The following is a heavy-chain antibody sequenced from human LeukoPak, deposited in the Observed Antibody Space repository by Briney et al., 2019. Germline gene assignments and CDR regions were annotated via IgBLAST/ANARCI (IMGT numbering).Heavy chain of an antibody. V-gene: IGHV3-9*01. Sequence: GRSLRLSFAASGFTFDDYAMHWVRQAPGKGLEWVSGISWNSGSIGYAGSVKGRFTISRDNAKNSLYLQMNSLRAEDTALYYCAKDIGPRRGYSYGLIDYWGQGTLVTVSS. D-gene: IGHD5-18*01. CDR1: GFTFDDYA. J-gene: IGHJ4*02. CDR2: ISWNSGSI. CDR3: AKDIGPRRGYSYGLIDY.